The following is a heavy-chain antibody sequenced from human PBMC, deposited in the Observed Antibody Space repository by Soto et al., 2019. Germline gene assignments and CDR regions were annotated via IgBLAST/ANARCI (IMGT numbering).Heavy chain of an antibody. Sequence: SETLSLTCTVSGGSISSSSYYWGWIRQPPGKGLEWIGSIYYSGSTYYNPSLKSRVTISVDTSKNQFSLKLSSVTAADTAVYYCARHKGYCSSTCCYQPDYYYYYYMDVWGKGTTVTVS. CDR3: ARHKGYCSSTCCYQPDYYYYYYMDV. J-gene: IGHJ6*03. CDR1: GGSISSSSYY. D-gene: IGHD2-2*01. V-gene: IGHV4-39*01. CDR2: IYYSGST.